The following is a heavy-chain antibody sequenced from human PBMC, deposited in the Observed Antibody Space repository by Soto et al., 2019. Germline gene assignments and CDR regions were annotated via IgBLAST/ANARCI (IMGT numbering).Heavy chain of an antibody. CDR1: VFTFSDYA. CDR3: ARDLLSGANYYAP. D-gene: IGHD3-10*01. Sequence: DVQLVESGGGLVKPGGSLRLSCAASVFTFSDYAMNWVRQAPGKGLEWVSSISYTGDFIYYADSVKGRFTISRDNAKNALYLQMTGLRGDDTAVYYCARDLLSGANYYAPWGQGTLVTVSS. CDR2: ISYTGDFI. V-gene: IGHV3-21*04. J-gene: IGHJ5*02.